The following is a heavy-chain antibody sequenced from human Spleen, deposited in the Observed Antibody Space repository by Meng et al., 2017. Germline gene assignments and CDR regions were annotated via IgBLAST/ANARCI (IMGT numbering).Heavy chain of an antibody. D-gene: IGHD6-19*01. CDR3: AATLYSSGWTRSFDY. CDR1: GDSISSGAYY. J-gene: IGHJ4*02. CDR2: ISYSGST. V-gene: IGHV4-31*03. Sequence: SETLSLTCTVSGDSISSGAYYWSWIRQHPGKGLEWIGYISYSGSTYYNPSLKSRVTMSVDTSKNQFSLKLSSVTAADTAVYYCAATLYSSGWTRSFDYWGQGTLVTVSS.